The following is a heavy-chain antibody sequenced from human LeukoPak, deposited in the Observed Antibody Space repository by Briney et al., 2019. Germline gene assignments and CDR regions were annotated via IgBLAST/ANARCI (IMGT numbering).Heavy chain of an antibody. J-gene: IGHJ4*02. CDR1: GYTFTGYY. CDR2: INPNSGGA. Sequence: RASVKVSCKASGYTFTGYYMHWVRQAPGQGLEWMGWINPNSGGANYAQKFQGRVTMTRDTSISTAYMELSRLRSDDTAVYYCARGRDSSCYYYHCDYWGQGTLVTVSS. D-gene: IGHD3-22*01. V-gene: IGHV1-2*02. CDR3: ARGRDSSCYYYHCDY.